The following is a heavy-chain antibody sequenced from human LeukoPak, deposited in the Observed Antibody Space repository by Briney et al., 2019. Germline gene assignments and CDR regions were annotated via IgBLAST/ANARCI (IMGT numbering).Heavy chain of an antibody. Sequence: SETLSLTCAVYGGSLSGYYWSWIRQPPGKGLEWIGEINHSGSTNYNPSLKSRVTVSVDTSKNQFSLKLTSVTAADTAMYYCAGAEQQLAPSYYWGQGILVTVSS. V-gene: IGHV4-34*01. CDR2: INHSGST. J-gene: IGHJ4*02. CDR3: AGAEQQLAPSYY. D-gene: IGHD1-1*01. CDR1: GGSLSGYY.